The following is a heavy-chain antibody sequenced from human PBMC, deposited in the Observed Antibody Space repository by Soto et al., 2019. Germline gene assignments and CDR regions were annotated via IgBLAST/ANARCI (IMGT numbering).Heavy chain of an antibody. CDR2: ISGSGGST. J-gene: IGHJ5*02. V-gene: IGHV3-23*01. Sequence: EVQLLESGGGLVQPGGSLRLSCAASGFTFSSYAMSWVRQAPGKGLEWVSAISGSGGSTYYADSVKGRFTISRDNSKNSLYLKMNGLRGEDTAVYYCAYSSTPCDAWGQGTLVTVSS. CDR1: GFTFSSYA. D-gene: IGHD6-13*01. CDR3: AYSSTPCDA.